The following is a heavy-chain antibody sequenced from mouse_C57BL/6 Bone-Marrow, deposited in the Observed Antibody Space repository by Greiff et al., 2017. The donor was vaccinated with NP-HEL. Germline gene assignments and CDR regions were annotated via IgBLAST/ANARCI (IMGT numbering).Heavy chain of an antibody. J-gene: IGHJ4*01. V-gene: IGHV2-6-1*01. CDR2: IWSDGST. Sequence: VNLVESGPGLVAPSQSLSITCTVSGFSLTSYGVHWVRQPPGKGLEWLVVIWSDGSTTYNSALKSRLSISKDNSKSQVFLKMNSLQTDDTAMYYCARHERFRYYAMDYWGQGTSVTVSS. CDR3: ARHERFRYYAMDY. CDR1: GFSLTSYG.